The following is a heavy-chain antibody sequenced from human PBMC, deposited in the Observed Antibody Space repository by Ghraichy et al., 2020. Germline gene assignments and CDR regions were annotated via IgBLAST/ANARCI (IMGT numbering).Heavy chain of an antibody. J-gene: IGHJ4*02. CDR2: IYYSGST. Sequence: GSLSLTCTVSGGSISSYYWSWIRQPPGKGLEWIGYIYYSGSTNYNPSLKSRVTISVDTSKNQFSLKLSSVTAADTAVYYCARRGRSYDYFDYWGQGTLVTVSS. V-gene: IGHV4-59*01. CDR1: GGSISSYY. CDR3: ARRGRSYDYFDY. D-gene: IGHD5-18*01.